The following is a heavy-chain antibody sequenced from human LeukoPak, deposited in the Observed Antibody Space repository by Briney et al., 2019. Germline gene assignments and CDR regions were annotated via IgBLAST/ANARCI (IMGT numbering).Heavy chain of an antibody. V-gene: IGHV4-34*01. CDR3: ARPPYPSSGTYYFYY. CDR1: GGSFSGYY. J-gene: IGHJ4*02. CDR2: INHSGST. D-gene: IGHD3-10*01. Sequence: SETLSLTCAVYGGSFSGYYWSWIRQPPGKGLEWIGEINHSGSTNYNPSLKSRVTISVDTSKNQFSLKLSSVTAADTTVYYCARPPYPSSGTYYFYYWGQGTLVTVSS.